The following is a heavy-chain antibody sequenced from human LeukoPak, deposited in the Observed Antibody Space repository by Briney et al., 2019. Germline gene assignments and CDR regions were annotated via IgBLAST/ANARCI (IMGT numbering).Heavy chain of an antibody. Sequence: GGSLRLSCAASGFTFSRYSMNWVRQAPGKGLEWVSSISSSSRYIYYADSVKGRFTISRDNAKNSLYLQMNSLRAEDTAVYYCARAERDCGSGSCYYYYYAMDVWVQGTTVTVSS. J-gene: IGHJ6*02. CDR1: GFTFSRYS. D-gene: IGHD2-15*01. V-gene: IGHV3-21*01. CDR3: ARAERDCGSGSCYYYYYAMDV. CDR2: ISSSSRYI.